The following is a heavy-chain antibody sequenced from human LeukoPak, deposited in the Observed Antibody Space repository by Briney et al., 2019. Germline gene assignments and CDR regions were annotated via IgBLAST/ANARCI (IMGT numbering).Heavy chain of an antibody. CDR3: TRESGAFSPFGF. V-gene: IGHV4-4*02. D-gene: IGHD1-26*01. CDR1: GGSILTTNW. J-gene: IGHJ4*02. CDR2: VHLSGAS. Sequence: SETLSLTCTVSGGSILTTNWWSWVRQPPGKGLEWIGEVHLSGASNYNPSLKSRVNMSIDKSKNQLSLELTSVTAADTAIYYCTRESGAFSPFGFWGQGTLVTVSS.